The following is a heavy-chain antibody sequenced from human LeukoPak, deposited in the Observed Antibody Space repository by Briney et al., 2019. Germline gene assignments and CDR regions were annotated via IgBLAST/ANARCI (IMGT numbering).Heavy chain of an antibody. D-gene: IGHD3-22*01. CDR3: AKDEYYYDSSGYYYD. V-gene: IGHV3-23*01. CDR1: GFTFSSYA. CDR2: ISGSGGST. Sequence: GGSLRLSCAASGFTFSSYAMSWVRQAPGKGRNRVSAISGSGGSTYYADSVKGRFTISRDNSKNTLYLQMNSLRAEDTAVYYCAKDEYYYDSSGYYYDWGQGTLVTVSS. J-gene: IGHJ4*02.